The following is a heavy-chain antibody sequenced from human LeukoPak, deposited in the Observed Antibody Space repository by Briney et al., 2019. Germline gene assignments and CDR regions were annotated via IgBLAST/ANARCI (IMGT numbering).Heavy chain of an antibody. CDR1: GGSISSGGYY. CDR3: ARSYYDFWSGYYFSGTTSDAFDI. D-gene: IGHD3-3*01. J-gene: IGHJ3*02. Sequence: PSETLSLTCTVSGGSISSGGYYWSWIRQHPGKGLEWIGYIYYSGSTYYNPSLKSRVTISVDTSKNQFSLKLSSVTAADTAVYYCARSYYDFWSGYYFSGTTSDAFDIWGQGTMVTVSS. CDR2: IYYSGST. V-gene: IGHV4-31*03.